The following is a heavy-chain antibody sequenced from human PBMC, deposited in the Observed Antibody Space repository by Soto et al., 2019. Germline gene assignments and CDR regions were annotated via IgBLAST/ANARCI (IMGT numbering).Heavy chain of an antibody. CDR1: GFTFSSYA. CDR2: ISGSGGST. CDR3: AKDKGCGSTSCYGSNYYYYYMDV. J-gene: IGHJ6*03. Sequence: EVQLLESGGGLVQPGGSLRLSCAASGFTFSSYAMSWVRQAPGKGLEWVSAISGSGGSTYYADSVKGRFTISRDNSKNTLYLQMNSLRAEDTAVYYCAKDKGCGSTSCYGSNYYYYYMDVWGKGTTVTVSS. V-gene: IGHV3-23*01. D-gene: IGHD2-2*01.